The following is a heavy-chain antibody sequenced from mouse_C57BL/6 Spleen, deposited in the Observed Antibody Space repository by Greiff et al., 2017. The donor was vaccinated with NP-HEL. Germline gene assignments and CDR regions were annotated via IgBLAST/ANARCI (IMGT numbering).Heavy chain of an antibody. Sequence: VQLQQPGAELVKPGASVKLSCKASGYTFTSYWMHWVKQRPGQGLEWIGMIHPNSGSTNYNEKFKSKATLTVDTSSSTAYMQLSSLTSEDSAFYFCANLLLRPLDYWGQGTTLTVSS. CDR3: ANLLLRPLDY. CDR1: GYTFTSYW. V-gene: IGHV1-64*01. D-gene: IGHD1-1*01. J-gene: IGHJ2*01. CDR2: IHPNSGST.